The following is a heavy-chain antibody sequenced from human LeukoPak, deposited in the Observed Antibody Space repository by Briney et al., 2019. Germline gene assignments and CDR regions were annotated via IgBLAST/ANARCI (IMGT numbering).Heavy chain of an antibody. D-gene: IGHD5-18*01. CDR2: ISGSGTDI. J-gene: IGHJ4*02. V-gene: IGHV3-21*05. Sequence: GGSLRLSCEVSGFTFSSYSMTWVRQAPGKGLECLSYISGSGTDINYADSVRGRFTISRDNAKNLLYLQMNDLRVEDTAVYYCARTARHLDYWGQGTLVTVSS. CDR1: GFTFSSYS. CDR3: ARTARHLDY.